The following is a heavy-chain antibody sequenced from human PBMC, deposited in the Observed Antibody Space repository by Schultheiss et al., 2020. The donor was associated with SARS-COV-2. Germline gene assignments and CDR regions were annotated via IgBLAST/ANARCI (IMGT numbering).Heavy chain of an antibody. D-gene: IGHD6-6*01. Sequence: GGSLRLSCAASGFTFSSYAMHWVRQAPGKGLEWVAVISYDGSNKYYADSVKGRFTIARDNSKNTLYLQMNSLRAEDTAVYYCTTGGGSSSQPGNYYNGMDVWGQGNTVTVSS. V-gene: IGHV3-30*04. CDR1: GFTFSSYA. J-gene: IGHJ6*02. CDR3: TTGGGSSSQPGNYYNGMDV. CDR2: ISYDGSNK.